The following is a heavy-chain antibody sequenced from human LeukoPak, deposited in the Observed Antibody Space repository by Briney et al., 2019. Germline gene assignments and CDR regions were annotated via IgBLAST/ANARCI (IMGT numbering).Heavy chain of an antibody. CDR2: INPNSGGT. Sequence: ASVKVSCKASGYTFTGYYMHWVRQAPGQGLEWMGWINPNSGGTNYAQKFQGRVTMTRDTSISTAYMELSRLRSDDTAVYYCARDGDYGDYVLYYYMDVWGKGTTVTVSS. D-gene: IGHD4-17*01. J-gene: IGHJ6*03. V-gene: IGHV1-2*02. CDR3: ARDGDYGDYVLYYYMDV. CDR1: GYTFTGYY.